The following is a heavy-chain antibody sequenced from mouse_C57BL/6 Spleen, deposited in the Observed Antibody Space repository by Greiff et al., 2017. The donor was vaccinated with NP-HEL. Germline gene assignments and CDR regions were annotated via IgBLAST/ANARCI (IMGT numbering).Heavy chain of an antibody. J-gene: IGHJ2*01. V-gene: IGHV1-26*01. Sequence: VQLQQSGPELVKPGASVKISCKASGYTFTDYYMNWVKQSHGKSLEWIGDINPNNGGTSYNQKFKGKATLTVDKSSSTAYMELRSLTSEDSAVYYCAPIYDGYYQGYWGQGTTLTVSS. D-gene: IGHD2-3*01. CDR1: GYTFTDYY. CDR3: APIYDGYYQGY. CDR2: INPNNGGT.